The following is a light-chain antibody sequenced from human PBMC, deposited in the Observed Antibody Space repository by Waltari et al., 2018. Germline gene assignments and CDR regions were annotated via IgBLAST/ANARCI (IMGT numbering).Light chain of an antibody. CDR3: QQYHIYTG. V-gene: IGKV1-5*03. J-gene: IGKJ2*03. CDR1: QSISNY. Sequence: DIQMTQSPSTLSASVGDTITITCRASQSISNYLAWYQQKPGKAPKLLIYKASSSGSGVPSRFSGSGSGTELALTISSLQPDDFAPYYCQQYHIYTGFGQGTKLELK. CDR2: KAS.